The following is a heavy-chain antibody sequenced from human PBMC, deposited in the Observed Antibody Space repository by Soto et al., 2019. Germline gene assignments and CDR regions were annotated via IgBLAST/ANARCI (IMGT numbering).Heavy chain of an antibody. J-gene: IGHJ4*02. Sequence: QVQLVQSGAEVRKPGASVKVSCKPSGYTFNTYYLHWLRQAPGQALEWMGVIHPSGGGTTYAQKFLGRVTVTRDTSTTTVFMELSSLRSDDTAVYYGAGGGRIAVVTASFDNWGQGTLVTVSS. CDR1: GYTFNTYY. D-gene: IGHD2-21*02. CDR3: AGGGRIAVVTASFDN. CDR2: IHPSGGGT. V-gene: IGHV1-46*02.